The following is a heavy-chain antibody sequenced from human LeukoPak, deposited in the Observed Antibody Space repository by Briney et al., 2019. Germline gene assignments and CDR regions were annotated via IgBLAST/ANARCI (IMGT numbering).Heavy chain of an antibody. CDR2: INSDGSST. D-gene: IGHD6-19*01. J-gene: IGHJ4*02. Sequence: GGSLRLSCAASGFTFSSYWMHWGREAPGKGLVWVSRINSDGSSTSYADSVKGRFTISRDNAKNTLYLQMNSLRAEDTAVYYCARDSSEYYFGYWGQGTLVTVSS. CDR3: ARDSSEYYFGY. V-gene: IGHV3-74*01. CDR1: GFTFSSYW.